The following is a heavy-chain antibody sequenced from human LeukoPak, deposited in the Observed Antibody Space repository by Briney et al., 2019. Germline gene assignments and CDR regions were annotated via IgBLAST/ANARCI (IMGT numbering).Heavy chain of an antibody. V-gene: IGHV3-30-3*01. CDR2: MSYDGSNK. J-gene: IGHJ4*02. D-gene: IGHD2-2*01. Sequence: GGSLRLSCAASGFTFSSYAMSWVRQAPGKGLEWVAVMSYDGSNKYYADSVKGRFTVSRDNSKNTLYLQMNSLRDEDTAVYYCARPIYCTTTSCSYGLDHWGQGTLVTVSS. CDR1: GFTFSSYA. CDR3: ARPIYCTTTSCSYGLDH.